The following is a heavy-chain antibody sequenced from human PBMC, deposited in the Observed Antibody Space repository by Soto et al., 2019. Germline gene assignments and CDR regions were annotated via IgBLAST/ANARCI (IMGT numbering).Heavy chain of an antibody. D-gene: IGHD2-2*01. Sequence: SETLSLTCTVSGGSISSYYWSWIRQPPGKGLEWIGYIYYIGSTNYNPSLKSRVTISVDTSKNQSSLKLSSVTAADTAVYYCAGGLRSQLLNWFDPWGQGTLVTVSS. V-gene: IGHV4-59*01. CDR3: AGGLRSQLLNWFDP. CDR1: GGSISSYY. J-gene: IGHJ5*02. CDR2: IYYIGST.